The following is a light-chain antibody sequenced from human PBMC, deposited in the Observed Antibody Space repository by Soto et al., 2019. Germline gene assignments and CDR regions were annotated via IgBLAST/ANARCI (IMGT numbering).Light chain of an antibody. CDR1: QSVSSN. CDR3: QQYDNWST. V-gene: IGKV3-15*01. CDR2: GAS. J-gene: IGKJ5*01. Sequence: EIVMTQSPVTLSVSPGERVTLYCRASQSVSSNLAWYQQKPGQTPRLLFYGASTRATGLPARFSGSGSGTEFTLAIRILQSEDFAVYDCQQYDNWSTFCQGTRLEIK.